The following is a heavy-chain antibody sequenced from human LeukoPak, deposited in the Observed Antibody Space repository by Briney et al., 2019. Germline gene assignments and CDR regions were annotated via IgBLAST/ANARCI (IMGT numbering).Heavy chain of an antibody. CDR1: GGSISSYY. J-gene: IGHJ6*03. CDR2: IYYSWST. Sequence: SETLSLTCTVSGGSISSYYWSWIRQPPGKGLEWIGYIYYSWSTNYNPSLKSRVTISVDTSKTQFSLKLSSVTPADTAVYYCARERGSSYGSVPYYYYYMDVWGKGTTVTVSS. V-gene: IGHV4-59*01. CDR3: ARERGSSYGSVPYYYYYMDV. D-gene: IGHD5-18*01.